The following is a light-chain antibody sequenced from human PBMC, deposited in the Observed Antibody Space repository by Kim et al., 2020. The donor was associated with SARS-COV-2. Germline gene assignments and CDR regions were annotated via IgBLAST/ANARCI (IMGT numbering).Light chain of an antibody. J-gene: IGKJ4*01. CDR1: QSVSSSY. Sequence: TLALSPGEDAPLSCRASQSVSSSYLVWYQQKPGQVPRLPIYGASNRATGIPDRFSGSGSGTEFTHTISRLEPEDFAVYYCQQYKSFGGGTKVDIK. CDR3: QQYKS. CDR2: GAS. V-gene: IGKV3-20*01.